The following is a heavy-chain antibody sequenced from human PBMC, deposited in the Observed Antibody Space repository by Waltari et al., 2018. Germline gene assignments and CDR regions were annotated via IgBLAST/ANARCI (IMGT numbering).Heavy chain of an antibody. V-gene: IGHV3-23*01. CDR2: ISGNGAGT. D-gene: IGHD3-22*01. J-gene: IGHJ4*02. CDR3: AKRLSSGYYPFDY. Sequence: EVQLLESGGGLVQPGGSLRLSCAASGFTFSSYSMTWVRQAPGKGLEWVSIISGNGAGTNYADSVKGRFTIARDNSKNTVWLQMNSLRAEDTAVYYCAKRLSSGYYPFDYWGQGTLVTVSS. CDR1: GFTFSSYS.